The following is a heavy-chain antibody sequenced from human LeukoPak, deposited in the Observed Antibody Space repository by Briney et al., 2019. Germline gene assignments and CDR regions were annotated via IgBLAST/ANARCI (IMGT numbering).Heavy chain of an antibody. V-gene: IGHV3-23*01. CDR3: AKDSSSYDWGYMDV. D-gene: IGHD3-22*01. J-gene: IGHJ6*03. CDR1: GFTFISYS. Sequence: GGSLRLSCAASGFTFISYSMHWVRQAPGKGLEWVSLIGGSDGRTRYADSVKGRFTISRDNSKNTLYLQMNSLRAEDTAVYYCAKDSSSYDWGYMDVWGKGTTVTISS. CDR2: IGGSDGRT.